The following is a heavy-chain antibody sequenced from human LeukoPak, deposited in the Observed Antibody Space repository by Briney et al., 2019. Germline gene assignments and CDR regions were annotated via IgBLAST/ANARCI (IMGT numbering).Heavy chain of an antibody. Sequence: GGSLRLSCAASGFTVSSNYMSWVRQAPGKGLEWVSIISTSGTTSYADSVKGRFTISRDNSRNTLYLQMNSLRAEDTAVYYCATRGAPGYHYGMDVWGQGTTVTVSS. J-gene: IGHJ6*02. CDR1: GFTVSSNY. CDR2: ISTSGTT. V-gene: IGHV3-66*01. D-gene: IGHD1-26*01. CDR3: ATRGAPGYHYGMDV.